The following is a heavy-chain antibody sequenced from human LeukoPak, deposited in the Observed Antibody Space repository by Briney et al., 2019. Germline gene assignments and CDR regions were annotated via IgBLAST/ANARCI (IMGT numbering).Heavy chain of an antibody. CDR2: IHYSGST. CDR1: GGSISSSSYY. D-gene: IGHD3-10*01. CDR3: ARHIWLFDP. Sequence: SETLSLTCPVSGGSISSSSYYWGWIRQPPGKGLEWIGSIHYSGSTYYNPSLKSRVTISVDTSKNQFSLKLSSVTAADTAVYYCARHIWLFDPWGQGTLVTVSS. J-gene: IGHJ5*02. V-gene: IGHV4-39*01.